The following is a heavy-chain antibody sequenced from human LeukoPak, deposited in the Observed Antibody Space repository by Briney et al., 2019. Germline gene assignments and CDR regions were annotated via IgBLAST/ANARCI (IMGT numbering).Heavy chain of an antibody. CDR1: GGSISSYY. D-gene: IGHD3-22*01. J-gene: IGHJ4*02. V-gene: IGHV4-59*01. CDR3: ARGGWNKFDY. Sequence: PSETLSLTCTVSGGSISSYYWSWIRQPPGNGLEWIGFIFYSGTTNYNPSLKSRVTISVDTSKNQFSLKLSSVTAADTAVYYCARGGWNKFDYWGQGTLVTVSS. CDR2: IFYSGTT.